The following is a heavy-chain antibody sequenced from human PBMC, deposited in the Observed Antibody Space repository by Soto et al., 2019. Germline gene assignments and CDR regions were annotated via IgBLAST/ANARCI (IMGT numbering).Heavy chain of an antibody. D-gene: IGHD2-15*01. J-gene: IGHJ6*02. Sequence: SETLCLTCTVSGGSISSYYWSWIRQPPGKGLDWIGYIYYTEKTNYNPSLKSRVTISVDTSKNQFSLKLRSVTAADTGVYFCARARFQLLHPYYYGLDVWGQGTAVTVSS. CDR2: IYYTEKT. V-gene: IGHV4-59*01. CDR1: GGSISSYY. CDR3: ARARFQLLHPYYYGLDV.